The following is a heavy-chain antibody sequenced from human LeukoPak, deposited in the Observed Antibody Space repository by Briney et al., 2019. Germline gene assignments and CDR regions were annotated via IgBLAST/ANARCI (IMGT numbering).Heavy chain of an antibody. Sequence: GTSLRLSCVASGFTFTNYAMSWVRQAPGKGLEWVSAVTGSDGSSYYADSVKGRFTISRDNSKNTLYLQVNSLRAEDTAVYYCAKWGDYDILTGYYVPDYWGQGTLVTVSS. D-gene: IGHD3-9*01. CDR2: VTGSDGSS. V-gene: IGHV3-23*01. CDR3: AKWGDYDILTGYYVPDY. J-gene: IGHJ4*02. CDR1: GFTFTNYA.